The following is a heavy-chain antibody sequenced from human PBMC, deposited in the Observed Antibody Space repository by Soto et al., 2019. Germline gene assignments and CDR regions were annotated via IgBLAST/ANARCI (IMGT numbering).Heavy chain of an antibody. CDR1: GYTFTSYG. CDR3: ARGGRASSEDSSGYYYSPYDAFDI. V-gene: IGHV1-18*01. Sequence: QVQLVQSGAEVKKPGASVKVSCKASGYTFTSYGISWVRQAPGQGLEWMGWISAYNGNTNYAQKLKGRVTMTTDTSTSTAYMELRSLRSDDTAVYYCARGGRASSEDSSGYYYSPYDAFDIWGQGTMVTVSS. D-gene: IGHD3-22*01. J-gene: IGHJ3*02. CDR2: ISAYNGNT.